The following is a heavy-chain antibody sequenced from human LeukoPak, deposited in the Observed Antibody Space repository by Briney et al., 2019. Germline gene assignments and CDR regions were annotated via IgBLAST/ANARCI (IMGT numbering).Heavy chain of an antibody. CDR3: ARDKKDYYDSSGYYYFAFNI. CDR2: IYYSGST. CDR1: GGSIRSYY. Sequence: SETLSLTCTVSGGSIRSYYWSWIRQPPGKGLEWIGYIYYSGSTNYNPSLKSRVTISVDTSKNQFSLKLSSVTAADTAVYYCARDKKDYYDSSGYYYFAFNIWGQGIMVNVSS. J-gene: IGHJ3*02. D-gene: IGHD3-22*01. V-gene: IGHV4-59*01.